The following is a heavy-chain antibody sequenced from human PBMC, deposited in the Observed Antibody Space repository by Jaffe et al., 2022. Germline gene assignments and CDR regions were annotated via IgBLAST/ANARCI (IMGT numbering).Heavy chain of an antibody. J-gene: IGHJ4*02. D-gene: IGHD4-17*01. CDR1: GFTFSSYG. CDR3: AKGRDGDSPICIGY. V-gene: IGHV3-30*02. Sequence: QVQLVESGGGVVQPGGSLRLSCAASGFTFSSYGMHWVRQAPGKGLEWVAFIRYDGSNKYYADSVKGRFTISRDNSKNTLYLQMNSLRAEDTAVYYCAKGRDGDSPICIGYWGQGTLVTVSS. CDR2: IRYDGSNK.